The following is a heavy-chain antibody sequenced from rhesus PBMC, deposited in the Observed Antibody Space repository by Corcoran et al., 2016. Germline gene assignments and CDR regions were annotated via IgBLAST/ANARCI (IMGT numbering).Heavy chain of an antibody. J-gene: IGHJ3*01. D-gene: IGHD4-29*01. CDR2: INTDTRNP. Sequence: QVQLVQSGAEVKQPGASVKVSCQASGSTFTSYCMNWVRLAHGHRLEWMGWINTDTRNPTYAQGFKERFTFSMDTSISTAYLQISSLKAEDTAVYYCARLSYGSNDAFDFWGQGLRVTVSS. CDR3: ARLSYGSNDAFDF. CDR1: GSTFTSYC. V-gene: IGHV7-114*01.